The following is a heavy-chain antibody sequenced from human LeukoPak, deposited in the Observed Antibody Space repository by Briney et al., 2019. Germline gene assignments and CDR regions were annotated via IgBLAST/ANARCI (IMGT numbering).Heavy chain of an antibody. CDR3: ARGDAIVGAQDDAFDI. J-gene: IGHJ3*02. D-gene: IGHD1-26*01. Sequence: GASVKVPCKASGGTFSSYAISWVRQAPGQGLEWMGGIIPIFGTANYAQKFQGRVTITTDESTSTAYMELSSLRSEDTAVYYCARGDAIVGAQDDAFDIWGQGTMVTVSS. V-gene: IGHV1-69*05. CDR2: IIPIFGTA. CDR1: GGTFSSYA.